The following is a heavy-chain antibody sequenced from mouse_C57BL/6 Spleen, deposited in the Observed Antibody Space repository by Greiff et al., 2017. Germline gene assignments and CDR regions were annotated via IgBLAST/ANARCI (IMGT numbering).Heavy chain of an antibody. CDR2: IRNKANGYTT. CDR1: GFTFTDYY. Sequence: EVKLVESGGGLVQPGGSLSLSCAASGFTFTDYYMSWVRQPPGKALEWLGFIRNKANGYTTEYSASVKGRFTISRDNSQSILYLQMNALRAEDSATYYCARYGGSSLAWFAYWGQGTLVTVSA. J-gene: IGHJ3*01. CDR3: ARYGGSSLAWFAY. V-gene: IGHV7-3*01. D-gene: IGHD1-1*01.